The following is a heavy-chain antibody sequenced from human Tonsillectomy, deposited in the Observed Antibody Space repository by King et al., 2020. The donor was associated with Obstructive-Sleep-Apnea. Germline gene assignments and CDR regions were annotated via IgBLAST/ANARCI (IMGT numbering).Heavy chain of an antibody. CDR1: GGTFSSYA. V-gene: IGHV1-69*04. Sequence: QLVQSGAEVKKPGSSVKVSCKASGGTFSSYAISWVRQAPGQGLEWMGRIIPILGIANYAQKFQGRVTITADKSTSTAYMELSSLRSEDTAVYYCARTPTESTMVRGLIAPKDYYYGMDVWGQGTTVTVSS. CDR2: IIPILGIA. J-gene: IGHJ6*02. CDR3: ARTPTESTMVRGLIAPKDYYYGMDV. D-gene: IGHD3-10*01.